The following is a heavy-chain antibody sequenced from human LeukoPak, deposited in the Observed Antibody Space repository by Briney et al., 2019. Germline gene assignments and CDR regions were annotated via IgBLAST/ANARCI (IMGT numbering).Heavy chain of an antibody. Sequence: SGTLSLTCAVSGGSISDSYWWSWVRQPPEKGLEWIGEIYHSGTTNYNPSLKSRVTISVDKSKNQFSLKLSSVTAADTAVYYCARDFRGSVDAFDIWGQGTMVAVSS. J-gene: IGHJ3*02. CDR1: GGSISDSYW. CDR2: IYHSGTT. V-gene: IGHV4-4*02. CDR3: ARDFRGSVDAFDI.